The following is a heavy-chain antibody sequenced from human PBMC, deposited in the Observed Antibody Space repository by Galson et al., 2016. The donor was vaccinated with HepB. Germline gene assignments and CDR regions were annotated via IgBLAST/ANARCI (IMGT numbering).Heavy chain of an antibody. V-gene: IGHV2-70*01. CDR2: IDWDDDK. Sequence: PALVKPTQTLTLTCTFSGFSLSTSGMCVSWIRQPPGKALEWLALIDWDDDKYYSTSLKTRLTISKDTSNNQVVLTMTNMDPVDTATYYCARTPPPAGYSSSWYYFDYWGQGTLVTVSS. J-gene: IGHJ4*02. D-gene: IGHD6-13*01. CDR3: ARTPPPAGYSSSWYYFDY. CDR1: GFSLSTSGMC.